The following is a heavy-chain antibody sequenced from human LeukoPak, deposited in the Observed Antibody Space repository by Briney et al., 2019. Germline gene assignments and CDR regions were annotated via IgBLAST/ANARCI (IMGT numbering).Heavy chain of an antibody. CDR3: ARAPYRDGYNSFAFDI. J-gene: IGHJ3*02. CDR1: GGSISSGGYY. D-gene: IGHD5-24*01. CDR2: IYYSGST. V-gene: IGHV4-31*03. Sequence: PSQTLSLTCTVSGGSISSGGYYWSWIRQHPGKGLEWIGYIYYSGSTYYNPSLKSRVTISVDTSKNQLSLKLSSVTAADTAVYYCARAPYRDGYNSFAFDIWGQGTMVTVSS.